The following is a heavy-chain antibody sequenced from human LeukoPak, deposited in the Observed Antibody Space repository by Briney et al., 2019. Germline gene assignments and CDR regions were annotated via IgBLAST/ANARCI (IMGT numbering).Heavy chain of an antibody. CDR1: GGSISSSSYY. CDR2: IYYSGST. CDR3: ARARSSSWLYYFDY. J-gene: IGHJ4*02. D-gene: IGHD6-13*01. Sequence: PSETLSLTCTVSGGSISSSSYYWGWIRQPPGKGLEWIGSIYYSGSTYYNPSLKSRVTISVDTSKNQFSLKLSSVTAADTAVYYCARARSSSWLYYFDYWGQGTLVTVSS. V-gene: IGHV4-39*07.